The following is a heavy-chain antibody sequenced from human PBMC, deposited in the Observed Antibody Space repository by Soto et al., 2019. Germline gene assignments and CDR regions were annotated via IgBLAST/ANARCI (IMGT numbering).Heavy chain of an antibody. V-gene: IGHV1-69*01. CDR2: IIPIFGTA. Sequence: QVQLVQSGAEVKKPGSSVKVSCKASGGTFSSYAISWVRQAPGQGLEWMGGIIPIFGTANYAQKFQGRVTITADESTSPAYMELSSLRSEDTAVYYCACLLRGTADSYYYCYGMDVWGQGTTVTVSS. CDR3: ACLLRGTADSYYYCYGMDV. CDR1: GGTFSSYA. J-gene: IGHJ6*02. D-gene: IGHD1-26*01.